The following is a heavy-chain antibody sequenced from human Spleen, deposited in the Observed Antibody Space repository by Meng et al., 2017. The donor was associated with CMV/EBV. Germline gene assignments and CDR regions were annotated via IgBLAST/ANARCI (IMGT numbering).Heavy chain of an antibody. V-gene: IGHV3-15*01. D-gene: IGHD2-2*02. CDR3: TTEKGYCSSSSCYITWFDP. CDR1: GFTFSNAW. Sequence: GGSLRLSCAASGFTFSNAWINWVRQAPGKGLEWVGRIKSRTDGGTTDYAAPVKGRFTISRDDSKNTLYLQMNSLKTEDTAVYYCTTEKGYCSSSSCYITWFDPWGQGTLVTVSS. CDR2: IKSRTDGGTT. J-gene: IGHJ5*02.